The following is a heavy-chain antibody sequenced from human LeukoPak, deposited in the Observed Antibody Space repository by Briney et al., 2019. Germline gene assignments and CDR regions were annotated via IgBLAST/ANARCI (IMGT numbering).Heavy chain of an antibody. CDR1: GGSISSYY. D-gene: IGHD7-27*01. CDR2: IYYSGST. Sequence: SETLSLTCTVSGGSISSYYWSWIRQPPGKGLEWIGYIYYSGSTNYNPSLKSRVTISVDTSKNQFSLKLSSVTAADTAVYYCARAIRMGSGSLTVRFDPWGQGTLVTVSS. J-gene: IGHJ5*02. V-gene: IGHV4-59*01. CDR3: ARAIRMGSGSLTVRFDP.